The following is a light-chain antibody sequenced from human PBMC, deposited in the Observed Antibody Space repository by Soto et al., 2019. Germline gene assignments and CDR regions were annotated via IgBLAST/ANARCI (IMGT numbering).Light chain of an antibody. V-gene: IGLV1-51*02. CDR2: ENN. J-gene: IGLJ3*02. Sequence: QSVLTQPPSVSAAPGQKVTISCSGSSSNIGNNYVSWYQQLPGTAPKLLIYENNKRPSGIPDRFSGPKSGTSATLGITGLQTGDEADYYCGTWDSSLSAGVFGGGTQLTVL. CDR3: GTWDSSLSAGV. CDR1: SSNIGNNY.